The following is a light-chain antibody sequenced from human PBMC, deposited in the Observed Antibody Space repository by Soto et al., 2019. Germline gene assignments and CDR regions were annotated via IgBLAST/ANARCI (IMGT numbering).Light chain of an antibody. V-gene: IGLV4-69*01. J-gene: IGLJ2*01. CDR2: VDTDGSH. CDR3: QTWGIGIRV. CDR1: SGHNTYA. Sequence: QLVLTQSPSASASPGASVKLTCTLSSGHNTYAIAWYQQQPEKGPRYLMKVDTDGSHXKADGIPDRFSGSSSGAERYLTXXXXXXXXXADYYCQTWGIGIRVFGGGTKLTVL.